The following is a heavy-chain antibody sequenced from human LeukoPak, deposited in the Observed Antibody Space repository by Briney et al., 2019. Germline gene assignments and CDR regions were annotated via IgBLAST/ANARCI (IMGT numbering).Heavy chain of an antibody. CDR1: GYTFTKYW. CDR3: ARHVSWELRAFDI. Sequence: GESLKISCQGSGYTFTKYWIGWVRQMPGKGLEWMGIIYPGDSDTRYSPSFQGQVTISADKSISTAYLQWSSLKASDTAMYYCARHVSWELRAFDIWGQGTMVTVSS. V-gene: IGHV5-51*01. D-gene: IGHD1-26*01. CDR2: IYPGDSDT. J-gene: IGHJ3*02.